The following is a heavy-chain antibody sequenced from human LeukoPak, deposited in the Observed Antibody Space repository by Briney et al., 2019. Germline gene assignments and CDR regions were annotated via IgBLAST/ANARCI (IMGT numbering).Heavy chain of an antibody. J-gene: IGHJ5*02. Sequence: SETLSLTCAVYGGSFSGYYWSWIRQPPGKGLEWIGEINHSGSTNYNPSLKSRVTISVDTSKNQFSLKLSSVTAADTAVYYCARSGYSSGWSYPPHWRFDPWGQGTLVTVSS. CDR1: GGSFSGYY. CDR2: INHSGST. D-gene: IGHD6-19*01. CDR3: ARSGYSSGWSYPPHWRFDP. V-gene: IGHV4-34*01.